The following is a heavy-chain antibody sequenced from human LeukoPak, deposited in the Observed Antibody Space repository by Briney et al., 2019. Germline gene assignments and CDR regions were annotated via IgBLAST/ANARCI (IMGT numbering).Heavy chain of an antibody. V-gene: IGHV1-69*05. CDR3: ARRAPDYDAFDI. CDR2: IIPIFGTA. J-gene: IGHJ3*02. Sequence: SVKVSCKASGGTFSSYAISWVRQAPGQGLEWMGGIIPIFGTANYAQKFQGRVTITTDESTSTAYMELSSLRSEDTAVYYCARRAPDYDAFDIWGQGTMVTVSS. D-gene: IGHD1-14*01. CDR1: GGTFSSYA.